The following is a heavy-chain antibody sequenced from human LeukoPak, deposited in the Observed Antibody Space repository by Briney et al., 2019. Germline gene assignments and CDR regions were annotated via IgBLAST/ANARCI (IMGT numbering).Heavy chain of an antibody. CDR3: ARALDFWSGFNS. V-gene: IGHV4-34*01. J-gene: IGHJ4*02. Sequence: PSETLSLTCAVYGGSFSVYYWSWIRQPPGNGLEWIGEINHSGSTNYNPSLKSRVTISVDTSKNQFSLKLSSVTAADTAVYYCARALDFWSGFNSWGQGTLVTVSS. CDR1: GGSFSVYY. D-gene: IGHD3-3*01. CDR2: INHSGST.